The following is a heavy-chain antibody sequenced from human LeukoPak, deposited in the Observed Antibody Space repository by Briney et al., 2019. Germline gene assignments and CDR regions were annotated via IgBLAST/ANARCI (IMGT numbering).Heavy chain of an antibody. CDR3: ARESYSSSWFDAFDI. Sequence: GGSLRLSCAASGFTFSSYEMNWVRQAPGKGLEWVSYISSSGSTIYYADSVKGRFTISRDSAKNSLYLQMNSLRAEDTAVYYCARESYSSSWFDAFDIWGQGTMVTVSS. V-gene: IGHV3-48*03. D-gene: IGHD6-13*01. CDR2: ISSSGSTI. CDR1: GFTFSSYE. J-gene: IGHJ3*02.